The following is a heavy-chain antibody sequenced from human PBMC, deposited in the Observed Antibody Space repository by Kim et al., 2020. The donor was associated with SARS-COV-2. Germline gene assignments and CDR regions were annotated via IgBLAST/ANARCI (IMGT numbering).Heavy chain of an antibody. Sequence: GGSLRLSCAASGFAVSKYDISWVRQAPGKGLEWVSAIRRYAGTTFYSDSVRGRFTFSGDDSKNTLYLQMSSLRVEDTAIYYCAKVNWGWGSSPPNSWGQGTLVTVSS. CDR3: AKVNWGWGSSPPNS. CDR2: IRRYAGTT. J-gene: IGHJ4*02. CDR1: GFAVSKYD. V-gene: IGHV3-23*01. D-gene: IGHD3-16*01.